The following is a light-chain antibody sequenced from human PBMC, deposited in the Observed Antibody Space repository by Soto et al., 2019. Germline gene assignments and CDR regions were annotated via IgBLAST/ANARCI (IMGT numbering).Light chain of an antibody. J-gene: IGKJ1*01. CDR3: QNYASFTSTM. CDR1: QSFTKW. V-gene: IGKV1-5*03. CDR2: EAS. Sequence: DIQMTQSPSTLAASVGDRVTITCRASQSFTKWLAWYQQKPGKAPQLLIYEASRLKSGVPSRISGSESGTEFTLPSSSLQPGDCAADDCQNYASFTSTMFGQRTKVLIK.